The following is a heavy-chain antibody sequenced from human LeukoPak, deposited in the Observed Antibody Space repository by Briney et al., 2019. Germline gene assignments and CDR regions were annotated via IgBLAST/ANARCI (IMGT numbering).Heavy chain of an antibody. Sequence: ASVTVSRKASGYTFTGYYMHWVRQAPGQGLEWMGWINPNSGGTNYAQKFQGRVTMTRDTSISTAYMELSRLRSDDTAVYYCARLGGTYYYDSSGQNWGQGTMVTVSS. V-gene: IGHV1-2*02. D-gene: IGHD3-22*01. CDR3: ARLGGTYYYDSSGQN. CDR1: GYTFTGYY. CDR2: INPNSGGT. J-gene: IGHJ1*01.